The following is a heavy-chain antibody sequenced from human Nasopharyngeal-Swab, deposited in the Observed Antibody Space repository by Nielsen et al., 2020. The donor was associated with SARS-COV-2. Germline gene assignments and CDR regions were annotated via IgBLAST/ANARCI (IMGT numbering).Heavy chain of an antibody. CDR3: VGNNWNYGGVGY. D-gene: IGHD1-7*01. J-gene: IGHJ4*02. CDR1: GFTFSSYS. Sequence: ETLSLTCAASGFTFSSYSMNWVRQAPGKGLEWVSSISSSSSYIYYADSVKGRFTISRDNAKNSLYLQMNSRRAEDTAVYYCVGNNWNYGGVGYWGQGTLVTVSS. CDR2: ISSSSSYI. V-gene: IGHV3-21*01.